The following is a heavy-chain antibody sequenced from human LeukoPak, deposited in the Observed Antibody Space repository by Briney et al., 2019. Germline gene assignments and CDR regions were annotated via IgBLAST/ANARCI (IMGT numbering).Heavy chain of an antibody. D-gene: IGHD3-22*01. V-gene: IGHV3-23*01. J-gene: IGHJ4*02. Sequence: GGSLRLSCAASGFTFSSYAMTWVRQAPGKGLDWVSTLSDSGGNTYYADSVKGRFTISRDNSKNTLYLQMNSLRAEDTAVYYCARRPRYSSGHYYDLWGQGTLVTVSS. CDR2: LSDSGGNT. CDR1: GFTFSSYA. CDR3: ARRPRYSSGHYYDL.